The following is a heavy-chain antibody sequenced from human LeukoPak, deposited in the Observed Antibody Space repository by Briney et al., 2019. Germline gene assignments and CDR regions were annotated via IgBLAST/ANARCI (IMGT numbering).Heavy chain of an antibody. CDR2: IYNNGDT. Sequence: PPETLSPTCAVSGASLRSNTYYWAWLRQPPGKGRDWFGSIYNNGDTYYSPSLKSRVTTSVDTSMKHLSLQLRSVTAGGTAVYYCVRAVNRKGEFWGQGTRVTVSS. J-gene: IGHJ4*02. CDR3: VRAVNRKGEF. D-gene: IGHD2-21*01. V-gene: IGHV4-39*01. CDR1: GASLRSNTYY.